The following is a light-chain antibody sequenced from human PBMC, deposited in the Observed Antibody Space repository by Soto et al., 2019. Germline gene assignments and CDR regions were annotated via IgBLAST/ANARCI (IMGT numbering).Light chain of an antibody. CDR3: NSYTSSTTYV. J-gene: IGLJ1*01. Sequence: QSALPQPASVSGSPGQSITISCTGTSSDVGGYNYVSWYQQHPGKAPKLMIYEVNNRPSGVSNRFSGSKSGNTASLTISGLQAEDEADYYCNSYTSSTTYVFGTGTKLTVL. CDR1: SSDVGGYNY. V-gene: IGLV2-14*01. CDR2: EVN.